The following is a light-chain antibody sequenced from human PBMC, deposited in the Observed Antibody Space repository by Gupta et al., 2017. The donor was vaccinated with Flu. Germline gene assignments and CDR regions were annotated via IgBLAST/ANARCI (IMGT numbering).Light chain of an antibody. CDR3: QKYNSAPLT. Sequence: QATLSPSSLSASVGDRVTITCRASQSISNYLAWYQRKPGKVPKLLIYGASTLQSGVPSRFSGSGSGTDFTLTISGLQPDDVASYYCQKYNSAPLTFGGGTKVEIK. J-gene: IGKJ4*01. CDR1: QSISNY. CDR2: GAS. V-gene: IGKV1-27*01.